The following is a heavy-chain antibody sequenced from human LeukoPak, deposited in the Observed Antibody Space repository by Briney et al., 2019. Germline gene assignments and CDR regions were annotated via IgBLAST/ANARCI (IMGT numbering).Heavy chain of an antibody. CDR1: GFTFSSYS. CDR3: ARLRGYSYGLGSYFDY. Sequence: GGSLRLSCAASGFTFSSYSMSWVRQAPGKGLEWVSGINWNGGSTGYADSVKGRFTISRDNAKNSLYLQMNSLRAEDTALYYCARLRGYSYGLGSYFDYWGQGTLVTVSS. V-gene: IGHV3-20*04. D-gene: IGHD5-18*01. CDR2: INWNGGST. J-gene: IGHJ4*02.